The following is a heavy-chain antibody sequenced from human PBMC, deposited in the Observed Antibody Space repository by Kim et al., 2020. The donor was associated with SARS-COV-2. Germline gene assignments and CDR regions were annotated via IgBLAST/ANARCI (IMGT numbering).Heavy chain of an antibody. V-gene: IGHV1-18*01. J-gene: IGHJ6*02. D-gene: IGHD6-19*01. CDR1: GYTFTSYG. Sequence: ASVKVSCKASGYTFTSYGISWVRQAPGQGLEWMGWISAYNGNTNYAQKLQGRVTMTTDTSTSTAYMELRSLRSDDTAVYYCARGYAVAGHYYYYGMDVWGQGTTVTVSS. CDR2: ISAYNGNT. CDR3: ARGYAVAGHYYYYGMDV.